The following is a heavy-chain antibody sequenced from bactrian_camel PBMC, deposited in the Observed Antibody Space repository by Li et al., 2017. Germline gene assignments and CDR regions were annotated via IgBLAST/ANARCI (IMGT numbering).Heavy chain of an antibody. CDR3: AARSVGWCPLFEHWLGKRAYTPGGYFAN. Sequence: VQLVESGGGLVQPGGSLRLSCRASGFTFSSFAMSWVRQAPGKGLEWVSYISSRGGSIYYADSVKGRFIISRDNAKNTLYLQMDSLKLEDTAMYYCAARSVGWCPLFEHWLGKRAYTPGGYFANWGQGTQVTVS. V-gene: IGHV3S31*01. CDR1: GFTFSSFA. J-gene: IGHJ6*01. D-gene: IGHD1*01. CDR2: ISSRGGSI.